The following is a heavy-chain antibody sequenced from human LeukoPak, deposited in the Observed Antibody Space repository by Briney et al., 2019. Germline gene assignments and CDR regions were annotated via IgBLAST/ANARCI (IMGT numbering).Heavy chain of an antibody. CDR2: MYYSGTT. D-gene: IGHD1-1*01. V-gene: IGHV4-39*07. J-gene: IGHJ5*02. CDR3: ARGTWSRTGWFDP. CDR1: GGSISTSSSY. Sequence: PSETLSLTCSVSGGSISTSSSYWGWIRQSPGQGLEWIGSMYYSGTTYYNPSLKSRVTISVATSKNQFSLKLSSVTAADTAVYYCARGTWSRTGWFDPWGQGTLVIVSS.